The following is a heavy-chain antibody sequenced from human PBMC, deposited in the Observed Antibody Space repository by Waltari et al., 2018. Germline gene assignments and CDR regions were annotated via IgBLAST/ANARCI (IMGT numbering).Heavy chain of an antibody. Sequence: EVQVVESGGGLVKPGGYLGRSCEGSGSTFSSYWMSWVRQAPGKGREWWGNIKQDGSERNYVDSVKGRFTISRDNAKNSVFLQMISLRAEDTAVYYCLRDRRGPALFDSWGQGTLVTVSS. J-gene: IGHJ4*02. CDR1: GSTFSSYW. D-gene: IGHD2-2*01. V-gene: IGHV3-7*03. CDR2: IKQDGSER. CDR3: LRDRRGPALFDS.